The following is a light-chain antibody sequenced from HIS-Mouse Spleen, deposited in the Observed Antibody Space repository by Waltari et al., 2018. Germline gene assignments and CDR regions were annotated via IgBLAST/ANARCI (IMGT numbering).Light chain of an antibody. V-gene: IGLV2-11*01. CDR2: DVS. Sequence: QSALTQPRPVSGSPGQSVPIPCPGTSSNFGGYNFGSWYQQHPGKAPKLMIYDVSKRPSGVPDRFSGSKSGNTASLTISGLQAEDEADYYCCSYAGSYTVVFGGGTKLTVL. CDR3: CSYAGSYTVV. CDR1: SSNFGGYNF. J-gene: IGLJ2*01.